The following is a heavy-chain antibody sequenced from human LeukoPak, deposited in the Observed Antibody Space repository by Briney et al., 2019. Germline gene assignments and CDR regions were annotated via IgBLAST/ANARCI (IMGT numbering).Heavy chain of an antibody. D-gene: IGHD3-10*01. V-gene: IGHV3-9*01. CDR2: ISWNSGSI. CDR1: GFTFDDYA. J-gene: IGHJ3*02. CDR3: AKGVRITMVRGAFDI. Sequence: SLRLSCAASGFTFDDYAMHWVRQAPGKGLEWVSGISWNSGSIGYADSVKGRFTISRDNAKHSLYLQMNSLRAEDTALYYCAKGVRITMVRGAFDIWGQGTMVTVSS.